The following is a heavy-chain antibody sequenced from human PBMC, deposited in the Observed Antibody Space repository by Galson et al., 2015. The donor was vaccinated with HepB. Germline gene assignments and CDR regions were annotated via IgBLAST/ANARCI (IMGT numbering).Heavy chain of an antibody. CDR2: INSDGSST. D-gene: IGHD2-15*01. V-gene: IGHV3-74*01. Sequence: SLRLSCAASGFTFSRYWMHWVRQAPGKGLVWVSRINSDGSSTNYADSVKGRFTISRDNAKNTMYLQMNSLKAEDTAVYYCTTEDGPYSDTYFDIWGQGTLVTVSS. CDR1: GFTFSRYW. CDR3: TTEDGPYSDTYFDI. J-gene: IGHJ4*02.